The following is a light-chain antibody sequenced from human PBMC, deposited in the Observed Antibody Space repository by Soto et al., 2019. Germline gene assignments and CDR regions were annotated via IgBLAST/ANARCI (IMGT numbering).Light chain of an antibody. CDR1: QTIASRY. Sequence: EIVLTQSPGTLSLSPGERATLSCRASQTIASRYLAWYQHQPGQAPRLLIYRTFARAPGIPDRFSGGGSGTDFTLTISRLERLDFAVYYCQQYDTLPPTLGHGTRLEIK. CDR2: RTF. CDR3: QQYDTLPPT. J-gene: IGKJ5*01. V-gene: IGKV3-20*01.